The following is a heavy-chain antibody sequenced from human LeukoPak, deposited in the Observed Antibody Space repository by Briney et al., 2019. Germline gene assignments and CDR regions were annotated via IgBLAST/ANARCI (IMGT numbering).Heavy chain of an antibody. V-gene: IGHV3-74*03. CDR2: ISGDGSSA. CDR1: GFTFRGYW. Sequence: GGSLRLFCAVSGFTFRGYWIHWVRQAPGKGLVWVSRISGDGSSATYADSVKGRFTISRDDAKNTVYLQMNNLRAEDTAVYYCARDQYYQLLLWGQGSLVTVSP. CDR3: ARDQYYQLLL. D-gene: IGHD2-2*01. J-gene: IGHJ4*02.